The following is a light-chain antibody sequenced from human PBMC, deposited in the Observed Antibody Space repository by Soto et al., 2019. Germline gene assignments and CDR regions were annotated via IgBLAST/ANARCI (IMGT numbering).Light chain of an antibody. Sequence: QSVLTQPPSVSGAPGKRVTISCTGNNSNLGAGYDVHWYQQLPGAAPKLVIFGKRNRPSGVPERFSGSKSGTSASLAITGLQAEDEADYYCQAYDYSLTASVFGGGTKLTVL. V-gene: IGLV1-40*01. CDR1: NSNLGAGYD. CDR3: QAYDYSLTASV. J-gene: IGLJ3*02. CDR2: GKR.